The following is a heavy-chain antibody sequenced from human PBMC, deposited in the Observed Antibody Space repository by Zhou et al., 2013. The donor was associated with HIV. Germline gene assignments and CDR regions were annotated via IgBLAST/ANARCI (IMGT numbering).Heavy chain of an antibody. J-gene: IGHJ3*02. CDR2: MNPNSGNT. CDR1: GDTFSRHD. CDR3: AKESDLYNYLPSQPFDI. V-gene: IGHV1-8*01. D-gene: IGHD1-1*01. Sequence: QVQLVQSGAEVKKPGASVRVSCKASGDTFSRHDMNWVRQATGQGLQWMGWMNPNSGNTGYEQKFQGRLTLSKNTSISTAYMELRSLTSEDTAVYYCAKESDLYNYLPSQPFDIWGQGTVVTVSS.